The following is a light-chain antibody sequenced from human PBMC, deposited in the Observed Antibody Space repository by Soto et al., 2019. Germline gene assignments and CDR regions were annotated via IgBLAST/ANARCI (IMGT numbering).Light chain of an antibody. J-gene: IGLJ2*01. Sequence: NFMLTQPHSVSESPGKTITISCTRSSGRIASNYVQWYQQRPGRAPKNVIYEDKQRPSGVPDRFSGSIDSSSNSASLTFSGLKTEDEANYYCQSHDSSHHCVFGGVTQLTGL. CDR2: EDK. V-gene: IGLV6-57*04. CDR1: SGRIASNY. CDR3: QSHDSSHHCV.